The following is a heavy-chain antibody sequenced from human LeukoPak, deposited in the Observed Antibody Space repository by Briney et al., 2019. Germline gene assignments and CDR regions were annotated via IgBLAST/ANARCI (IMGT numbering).Heavy chain of an antibody. D-gene: IGHD1-26*01. Sequence: ASVKVSCKASGHTSTRYYMHWVRQAPGQGLEWMGIINPSGGSTNYAQKFQGRVTMTRDTSTSTVYMELSSLRSDDTAVYYCARGLNPDSGTYLAFWGQGTLVTVSS. J-gene: IGHJ4*02. CDR1: GHTSTRYY. CDR2: INPSGGST. V-gene: IGHV1-46*01. CDR3: ARGLNPDSGTYLAF.